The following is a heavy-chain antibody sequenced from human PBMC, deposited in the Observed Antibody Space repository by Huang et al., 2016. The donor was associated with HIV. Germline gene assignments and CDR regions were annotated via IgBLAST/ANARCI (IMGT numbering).Heavy chain of an antibody. CDR1: GDTFTSYG. CDR3: ARARVITGYYYYGMDV. Sequence: QVQLVQSGAEVKKPVASVKVSCKASGDTFTSYGISWVRQAPGQGLEGMGWSSADNGNKNDAQKLQGRVTMTTDTSTSTAYMELRSLRSDDTAVYYCARARVITGYYYYGMDVWGQGTTVTVSS. CDR2: SSADNGNK. V-gene: IGHV1-18*04. D-gene: IGHD3-22*01. J-gene: IGHJ6*02.